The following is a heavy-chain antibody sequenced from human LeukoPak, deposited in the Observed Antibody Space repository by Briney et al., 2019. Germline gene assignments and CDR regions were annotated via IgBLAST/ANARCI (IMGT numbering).Heavy chain of an antibody. J-gene: IGHJ4*02. CDR3: ARGQRNRLVVVPAAMRGGSFDY. CDR1: GGSFSGYY. D-gene: IGHD2-2*01. CDR2: INRSGST. Sequence: SETLSLTCAVYGGSFSGYYWSWIRQPPGKGLEWIGEINRSGSTNYNPSLKSRVTISVDTSKNQFSLKLSSVTAADTAVYYCARGQRNRLVVVPAAMRGGSFDYWGQGTLVTVSS. V-gene: IGHV4-34*01.